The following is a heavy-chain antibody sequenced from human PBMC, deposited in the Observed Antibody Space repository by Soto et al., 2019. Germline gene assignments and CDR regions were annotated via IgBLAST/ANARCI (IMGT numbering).Heavy chain of an antibody. CDR2: IIPILGIA. Sequence: SVKASCKASGYTFTSYAISWVRQSPGKGLEWMGRIIPILGIANYAQKFQGRVTITADKSTSTAYMELSSLRSEDTAVYYCAREGCSGGSCYYFDYWGQGTLVTVSS. CDR1: GYTFTSYA. CDR3: AREGCSGGSCYYFDY. J-gene: IGHJ4*02. D-gene: IGHD2-15*01. V-gene: IGHV1-69*04.